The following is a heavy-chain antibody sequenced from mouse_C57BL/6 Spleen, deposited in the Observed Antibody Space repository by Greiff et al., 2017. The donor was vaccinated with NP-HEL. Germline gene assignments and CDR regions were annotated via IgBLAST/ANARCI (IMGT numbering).Heavy chain of an antibody. CDR3: ARRDGAYFDY. D-gene: IGHD3-3*01. V-gene: IGHV1-64*01. J-gene: IGHJ2*01. CDR1: GYTFTSYW. Sequence: QVQLQQPGAELVKPGASVKLSCKASGYTFTSYWMHWVKQRPGQGLEWIGMIPPNSGSTNYNAKFKSKATLTVDKSSSTAYMQLSSRTSEDSAFYYCARRDGAYFDYWGKGTTLTVSS. CDR2: IPPNSGST.